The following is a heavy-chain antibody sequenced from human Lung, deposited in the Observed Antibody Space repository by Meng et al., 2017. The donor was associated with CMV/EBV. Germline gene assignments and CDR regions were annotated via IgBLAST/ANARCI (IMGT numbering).Heavy chain of an antibody. V-gene: IGHV1-2*06. Sequence: VQRVQSGAAVKRPGASVKISCQASGYTFSGFYMNWARQAPGHGLEWLGRVNPVSDDTHYVQKFVGRLTVTRGATINTAFMELTSLRPDDTAVYYCAKSSDNGWSSWGPGTLVTVSS. CDR3: AKSSDNGWSS. CDR2: VNPVSDDT. D-gene: IGHD6-19*01. CDR1: GYTFSGFY. J-gene: IGHJ4*01.